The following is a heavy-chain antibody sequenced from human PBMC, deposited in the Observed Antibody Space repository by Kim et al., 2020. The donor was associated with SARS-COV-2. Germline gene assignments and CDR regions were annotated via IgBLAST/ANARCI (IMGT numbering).Heavy chain of an antibody. V-gene: IGHV1-46*01. Sequence: ASVKVSCKASGYTFTSYYMHWVRQAPGQGLEWMGIINPSGGSTSYAQKFQGRVTMTRDTSTSTVYMELSSLRSEDTAVYYCARSPHSIGYSYGYVGYWGQGTLVTVSS. J-gene: IGHJ4*02. CDR2: INPSGGST. CDR3: ARSPHSIGYSYGYVGY. D-gene: IGHD5-18*01. CDR1: GYTFTSYY.